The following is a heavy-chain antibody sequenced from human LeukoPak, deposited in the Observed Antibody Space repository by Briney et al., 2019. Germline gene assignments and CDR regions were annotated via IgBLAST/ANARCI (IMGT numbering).Heavy chain of an antibody. CDR1: GYSFTSYW. CDR2: IYPGDSDT. CDR3: ARLQRAYYYYYYMDV. D-gene: IGHD6-25*01. V-gene: IGHV5-51*01. J-gene: IGHJ6*03. Sequence: GESLKISWKGSGYSFTSYWIGWVRQMPGKGLEWMGIIYPGDSDTRYSPSFQGQVTISADKSISPAYLQWSSLKASDTAMYYCARLQRAYYYYYYMDVWGKGTTVTVSS.